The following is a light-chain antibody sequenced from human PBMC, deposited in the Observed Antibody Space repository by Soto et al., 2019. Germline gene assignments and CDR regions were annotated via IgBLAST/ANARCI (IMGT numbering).Light chain of an antibody. CDR1: QSVLYSSNNKNY. CDR3: QQYYSTPWT. J-gene: IGKJ1*01. Sequence: DIVLTQSPDSLAVSLGERATINCKSSQSVLYSSNNKNYLAWYQQKPGQPPKLLIYWASTRESGVPDRFSGSGSGTDLTLTISNLQAEDVAVYSCQQYYSTPWTFGQGTKVEIK. CDR2: WAS. V-gene: IGKV4-1*01.